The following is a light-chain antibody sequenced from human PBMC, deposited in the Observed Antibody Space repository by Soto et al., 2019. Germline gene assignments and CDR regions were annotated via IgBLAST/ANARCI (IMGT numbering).Light chain of an antibody. CDR2: AAS. J-gene: IGKJ4*01. CDR1: QDISSS. V-gene: IGKV1-9*01. Sequence: IQLTQSPSSLSASVGDRVTITCRASQDISSSLGWYQQKPGKAPKLLIYAASILQSGVPSRFSGSGFGTDFTLTISSLQAEDFASYFCHQLRSYPSTFGGGTKVEIK. CDR3: HQLRSYPST.